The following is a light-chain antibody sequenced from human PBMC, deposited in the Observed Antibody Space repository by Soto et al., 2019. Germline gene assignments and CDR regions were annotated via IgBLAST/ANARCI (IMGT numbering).Light chain of an antibody. CDR1: SSNIGAGYD. Sequence: QSVLTQPPSVSGAPGQGVTISCTGSSSNIGAGYDVHWYQQLPETAPKLLIYRNTNRPSGVPDRFSGSKSGTSASLAITGLQAEDEADYYCQSYDGSLTAVYVFGTGTKLTVL. J-gene: IGLJ1*01. V-gene: IGLV1-40*01. CDR2: RNT. CDR3: QSYDGSLTAVYV.